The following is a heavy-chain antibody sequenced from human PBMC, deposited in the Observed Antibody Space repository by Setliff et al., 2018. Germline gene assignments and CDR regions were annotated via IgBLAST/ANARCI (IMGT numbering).Heavy chain of an antibody. V-gene: IGHV4-4*07. CDR1: GGIIYDHW. CDR2: IYSDGSA. CDR3: ARERQGGFLEWAPFDS. J-gene: IGHJ4*02. D-gene: IGHD3-3*01. Sequence: SETLSLTCSVSGGIIYDHWWTWIRQPAGAGLEWIGRIYSDGSADYNPSLRSRVTISVDKSKNQFSLKLTSMTAADTALYFCARERQGGFLEWAPFDSWGQGVAVTVSS.